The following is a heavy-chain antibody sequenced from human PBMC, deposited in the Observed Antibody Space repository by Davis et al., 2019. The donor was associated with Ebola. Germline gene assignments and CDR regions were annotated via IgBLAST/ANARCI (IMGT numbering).Heavy chain of an antibody. CDR2: IDWDDDK. CDR3: ARSLVTMVRGVITRSYYYYGMDV. Sequence: SGPTLVKPTQTLTLTCTFSGFSLSSSGVSVGWIRQPPGKALEWLARIDWDDDKYYSTSLKTRLTISKDTSKNQVVLTMTNMDPVDTATYYCARSLVTMVRGVITRSYYYYGMDVWGQGTTVTVSS. V-gene: IGHV2-70*11. J-gene: IGHJ6*02. CDR1: GFSLSSSGVS. D-gene: IGHD3-10*01.